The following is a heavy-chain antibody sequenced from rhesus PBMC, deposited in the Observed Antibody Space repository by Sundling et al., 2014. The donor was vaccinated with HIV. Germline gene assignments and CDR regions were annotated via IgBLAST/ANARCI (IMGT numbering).Heavy chain of an antibody. D-gene: IGHD5-36*02. CDR1: GFTFSSYG. J-gene: IGHJ4*01. CDR2: FNSGGGST. Sequence: EVQLVETGGGLVQPGGSLKLSCAASGFTFSSYGMNWVRQAPGKGLEWVSGFNSGGGSTYYADSVKGRFTISRDNSKNTLSLQMNSLRAEDTAIYYCAKGGGYSYSIFDYWGQGVLVTVSS. V-gene: IGHV3S42*01. CDR3: AKGGGYSYSIFDY.